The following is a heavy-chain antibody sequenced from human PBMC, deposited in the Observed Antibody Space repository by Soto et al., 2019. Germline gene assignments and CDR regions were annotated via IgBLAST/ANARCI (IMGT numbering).Heavy chain of an antibody. CDR2: MDTSNSYV. CDR3: ARGRWYYDD. CDR1: GYPFSDHW. J-gene: IGHJ4*02. V-gene: IGHV5-10-1*01. D-gene: IGHD6-13*01. Sequence: GESLKISCQASGYPFSDHWIAWVRQTPEKGLEWLGRMDTSNSYVNRNPSFENVTMSLDTSINTAYLQWSSLKASDTAVYYGARGRWYYDDWGPGVLVTVYS.